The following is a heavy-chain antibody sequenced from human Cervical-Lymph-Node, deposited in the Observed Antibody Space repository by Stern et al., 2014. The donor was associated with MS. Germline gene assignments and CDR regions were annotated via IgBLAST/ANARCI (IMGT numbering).Heavy chain of an antibody. CDR1: GYTFTTYD. CDR3: ARGPGAAALDV. V-gene: IGHV1-8*01. Sequence: QVQLVKTETEAKKPGASVKVCCKASGYTFTTYDIHWVRQATGHGLEWMGWINPNNDNPRHAQEFPGRETMSTVHSIRTYDLELGSLTSEDPAVYYCARGPGAAALDVWGPGTTVTVSS. D-gene: IGHD6-13*01. J-gene: IGHJ6*02. CDR2: INPNNDNP.